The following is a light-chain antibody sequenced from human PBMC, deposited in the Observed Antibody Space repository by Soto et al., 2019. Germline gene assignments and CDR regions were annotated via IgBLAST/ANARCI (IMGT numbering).Light chain of an antibody. CDR2: DDD. CDR1: SSNIGGNS. CDR3: GSWDSSLSAYV. J-gene: IGLJ1*01. V-gene: IGLV1-51*01. Sequence: QSVLTQPPSVSAAPGQKVTISCSGSSSNIGGNSVSWYQQLPGTAPKLLIYDDDKRPSGIPDRFSGSKSGTSATLGITGFQTGDEADYYCGSWDSSLSAYVFAIGTKVT.